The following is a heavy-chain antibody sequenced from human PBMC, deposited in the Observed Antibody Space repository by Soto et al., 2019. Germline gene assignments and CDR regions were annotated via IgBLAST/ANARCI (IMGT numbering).Heavy chain of an antibody. CDR1: GFTFSNYW. V-gene: IGHV3-74*01. CDR3: ARVAVGYYYMDV. CDR2: INSDGSRT. Sequence: EVQLVESGGGLVQPGGSLRLSCAASGFTFSNYWMHWVRQAPGKGLVWVSRINSDGSRTNYADSVKGRFTISRDNGKDTLYLQMNSLRVEDTAVYFCARVAVGYYYMDVWGKGDTVTVS. J-gene: IGHJ6*03.